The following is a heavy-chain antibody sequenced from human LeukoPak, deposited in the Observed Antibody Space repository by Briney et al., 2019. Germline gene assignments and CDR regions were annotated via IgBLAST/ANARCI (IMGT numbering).Heavy chain of an antibody. Sequence: PGGSLRLSCAASGFAFSVSWMHWVRQAPGKGLVWVSVIKSDGSGTAYADSVKGRFTISRDNAKNTVYLQMSSLRDEDTAVYYCAKDYFGSLEYWGQGILVTVSS. V-gene: IGHV3-74*03. D-gene: IGHD2/OR15-2a*01. J-gene: IGHJ4*02. CDR2: IKSDGSGT. CDR1: GFAFSVSW. CDR3: AKDYFGSLEY.